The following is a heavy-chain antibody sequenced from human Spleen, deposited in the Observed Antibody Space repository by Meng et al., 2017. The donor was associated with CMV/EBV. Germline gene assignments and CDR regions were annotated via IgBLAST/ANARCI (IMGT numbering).Heavy chain of an antibody. J-gene: IGHJ3*01. CDR2: IIPVFGTT. V-gene: IGHV1-69*06. D-gene: IGHD2-2*01. CDR1: GGSFSSHA. Sequence: SVKVSCKASGGSFSSHAIIWVRQAPGQGLEWMGMIIPVFGTTNYAQKFQGRLTFSADKSTTTTYMELNSLRPDDTAVYYCARDLSDIVVVPDGFDVGGHGTKVTVSS. CDR3: ARDLSDIVVVPDGFDV.